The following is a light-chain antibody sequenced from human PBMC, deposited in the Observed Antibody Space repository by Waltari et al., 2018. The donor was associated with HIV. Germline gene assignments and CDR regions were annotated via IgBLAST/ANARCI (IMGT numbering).Light chain of an antibody. J-gene: IGLJ2*01. V-gene: IGLV2-23*02. CDR2: DVT. CDR1: SSDVGGYNY. Sequence: QSALTQPASVSGSPGQSITISCTGTSSDVGGYNYVSWYQHPPANAPKLMIYDVTKRPSVVSNRFPGSKSGNTASLTISGLQAEDEADYYCCSYAGSSTFAVFGGGTKLTVL. CDR3: CSYAGSSTFAV.